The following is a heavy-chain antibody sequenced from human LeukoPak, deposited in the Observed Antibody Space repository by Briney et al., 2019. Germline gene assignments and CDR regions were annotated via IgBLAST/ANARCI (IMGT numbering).Heavy chain of an antibody. CDR3: ARVSIVGATTIDY. D-gene: IGHD1-26*01. CDR1: GYTFTGYY. J-gene: IGHJ4*02. Sequence: ASVKVSCKASGYTFTGYYMHWMRQAPGQGLEWMGWINPNSGGTNYAQKFQGRVTMTRDTSISTAYMELSRLRSDDTAVYYCARVSIVGATTIDYWGQGTLVTVSS. V-gene: IGHV1-2*02. CDR2: INPNSGGT.